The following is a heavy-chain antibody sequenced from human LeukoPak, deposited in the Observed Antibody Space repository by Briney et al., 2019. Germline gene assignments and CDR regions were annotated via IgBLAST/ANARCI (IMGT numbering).Heavy chain of an antibody. CDR1: GFTFSSYS. J-gene: IGHJ4*02. CDR3: ARDLYGSGGVTGY. D-gene: IGHD3-10*01. V-gene: IGHV3-21*01. CDR2: ISSSSYI. Sequence: GGSLRLSCAASGFTFSSYSMNWVRQAPGKGLEWVSSISSSSYIYYADSVKGRFTIPRDNAKNSLYLQMNSLRAEDTAVYYCARDLYGSGGVTGYWGQGTLVTVSS.